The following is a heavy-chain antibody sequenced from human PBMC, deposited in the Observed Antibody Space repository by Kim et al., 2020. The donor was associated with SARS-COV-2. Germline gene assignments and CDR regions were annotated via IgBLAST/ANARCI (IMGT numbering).Heavy chain of an antibody. D-gene: IGHD2-2*01. CDR3: VGGATSISYH. J-gene: IGHJ1*01. Sequence: GWSLRLSCAASGFTVSSNYMSWVRQPPGKGLEWVSIIYSGGSTYYADSVKGRFTIFRDNAKNTLYLQMSSLRVEDTAVYYCVGGATSISYHWGQGTLVTVSS. V-gene: IGHV3-66*01. CDR2: IYSGGST. CDR1: GFTVSSNY.